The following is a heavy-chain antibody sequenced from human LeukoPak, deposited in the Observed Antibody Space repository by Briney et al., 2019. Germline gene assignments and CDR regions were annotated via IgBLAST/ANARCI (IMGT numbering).Heavy chain of an antibody. CDR1: RYTLTSYG. J-gene: IGHJ4*02. Sequence: ASEKVSRKASRYTLTSYGLSCVRYAPRQGREWMGWICAFTCNKKYAQKLQGRVTKTTETSTSTAYMELRSLRCDDTAVYYCARGSGYDNYFDYWGQGTLVTVSS. CDR3: ARGSGYDNYFDY. V-gene: IGHV1-18*01. CDR2: ICAFTCNK. D-gene: IGHD5-12*01.